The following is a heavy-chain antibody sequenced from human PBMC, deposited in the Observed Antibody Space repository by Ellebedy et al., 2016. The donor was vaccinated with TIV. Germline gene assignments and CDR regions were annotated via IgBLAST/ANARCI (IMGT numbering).Heavy chain of an antibody. Sequence: ASVKVSCXASGYTFTSYYMHWVRQAPGQGLEWMGIINPSGGSTSYAQKFQGRVTMTRDTSTSTVYMELSSLRSEDTAVYYCARGSLVVPTASIFDIWGQGTMVTVSS. CDR2: INPSGGST. D-gene: IGHD2-2*01. CDR1: GYTFTSYY. V-gene: IGHV1-46*01. J-gene: IGHJ3*02. CDR3: ARGSLVVPTASIFDI.